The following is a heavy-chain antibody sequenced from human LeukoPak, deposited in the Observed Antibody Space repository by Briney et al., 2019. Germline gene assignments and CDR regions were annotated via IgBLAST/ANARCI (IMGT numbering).Heavy chain of an antibody. Sequence: GASVKVSCKVSGYTLTELSMHWVRQAPGKGLEWMGGFDPEDGETIYAQKFQGRVTMTEDTSTDTAYMELSSLRSEDTAVYYCARDLGGSNYGDMAFDIWGQGTMVTVSS. CDR1: GYTLTELS. V-gene: IGHV1-24*01. CDR2: FDPEDGET. J-gene: IGHJ3*02. D-gene: IGHD4-17*01. CDR3: ARDLGGSNYGDMAFDI.